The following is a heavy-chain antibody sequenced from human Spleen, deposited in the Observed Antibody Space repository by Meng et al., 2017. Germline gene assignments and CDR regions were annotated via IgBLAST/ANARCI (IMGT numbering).Heavy chain of an antibody. D-gene: IGHD4-11*01. CDR3: AGSNSRYYFDF. Sequence: QVQVVQSGGEVKKPGAVMKVSCKAYGHTVTSYYLHWVRQAPRQGLEWMGIISPSGDSASYTENFQGRVTITWDTSTSTVYMELSSLKSEDTALYYCAGSNSRYYFDFWGQGTLVTVSS. V-gene: IGHV1-46*01. CDR2: ISPSGDSA. J-gene: IGHJ4*02. CDR1: GHTVTSYY.